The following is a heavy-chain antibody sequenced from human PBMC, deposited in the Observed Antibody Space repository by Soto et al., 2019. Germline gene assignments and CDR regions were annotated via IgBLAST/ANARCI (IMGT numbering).Heavy chain of an antibody. J-gene: IGHJ4*02. D-gene: IGHD2-2*01. CDR2: ISAYNGNT. CDR3: ARSTGVVPAAMADY. CDR1: GYTFTSYG. V-gene: IGHV1-18*01. Sequence: ASVKVSCKASGYTFTSYGIIWVRQAHGQGLEWMGWISAYNGNTNYAQKLQGRVTMTTDTSTSTAYMELRSLRSDDTAVYYCARSTGVVPAAMADYSGQGTLVTVSS.